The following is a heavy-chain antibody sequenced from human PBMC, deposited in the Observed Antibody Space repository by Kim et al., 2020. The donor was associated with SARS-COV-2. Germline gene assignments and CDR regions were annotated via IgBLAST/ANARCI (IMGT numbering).Heavy chain of an antibody. J-gene: IGHJ4*02. D-gene: IGHD6-19*01. Sequence: SETLSLTCAVYGGSFSGYYWSWIRQPPGKGLEWIGEINHSGSTNYNPSLKSRVTISVDTSKNQFSLKLSSVTAADTAVYYCARGTGSSGWSRVVAVYWGQGTLVTVSS. V-gene: IGHV4-34*01. CDR1: GGSFSGYY. CDR3: ARGTGSSGWSRVVAVY. CDR2: INHSGST.